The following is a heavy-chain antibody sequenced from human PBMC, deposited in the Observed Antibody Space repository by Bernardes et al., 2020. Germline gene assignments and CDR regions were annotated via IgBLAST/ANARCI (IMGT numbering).Heavy chain of an antibody. CDR3: ARDDRYSGYDN. Sequence: GGSLRLSCAASGFRFSSYAINWVRQAPGKGLEWVSSISSSSKYIYYADSVKGRFTISRDNANKSLFLQMNSLRVEDTAVYYCARDDRYSGYDNWGQGTLVTVSS. V-gene: IGHV3-21*01. CDR1: GFRFSSYA. D-gene: IGHD5-12*01. CDR2: ISSSSKYI. J-gene: IGHJ4*02.